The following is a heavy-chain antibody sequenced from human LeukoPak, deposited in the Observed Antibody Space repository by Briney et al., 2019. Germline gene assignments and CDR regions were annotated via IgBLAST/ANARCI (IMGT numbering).Heavy chain of an antibody. CDR2: INPNSGDT. J-gene: IGHJ4*02. D-gene: IGHD3-16*01. CDR1: GSTFTGYY. Sequence: ASVKVSCTASGSTFTGYYMHWVRQAPGQGLEWIGWINPNSGDTKYAQKFQGRVTMTRDTSISTAYMELSRLTSDDTAVYYCATQRGSYLWGTDFDYWGQGTLVTVSS. CDR3: ATQRGSYLWGTDFDY. V-gene: IGHV1-2*02.